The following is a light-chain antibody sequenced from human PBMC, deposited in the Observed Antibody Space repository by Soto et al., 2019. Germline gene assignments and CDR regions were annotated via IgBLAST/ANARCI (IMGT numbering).Light chain of an antibody. CDR3: QQYNNWPLT. Sequence: EIVMTQSPATLSVSPGERATLSCRASQSVNSNLAWYQQKPGQAPRPLIYGASTRATGIPARFSGSGSGTAFTLTISSLQSEAFAVYYCQQYNNWPLTFGGGTKVEIK. J-gene: IGKJ4*01. CDR1: QSVNSN. CDR2: GAS. V-gene: IGKV3-15*01.